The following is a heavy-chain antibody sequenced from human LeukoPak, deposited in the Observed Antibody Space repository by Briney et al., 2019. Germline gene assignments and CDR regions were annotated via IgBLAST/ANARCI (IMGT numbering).Heavy chain of an antibody. Sequence: GASVKVSCKASGATFSSYGISWVRQAPGQGLEWMGRIIPMFGIGNYAQKFQDRVTITADKSTSTAYMELSSLRSEDTAVYYCARGGESSRIIQHWGQGTLVTVSS. CDR3: ARGGESSRIIQH. V-gene: IGHV1-69*04. CDR2: IIPMFGIG. J-gene: IGHJ1*01. CDR1: GATFSSYG. D-gene: IGHD3-16*01.